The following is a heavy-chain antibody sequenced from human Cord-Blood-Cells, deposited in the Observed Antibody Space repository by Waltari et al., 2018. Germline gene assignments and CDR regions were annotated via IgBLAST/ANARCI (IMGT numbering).Heavy chain of an antibody. CDR2: INHSGST. J-gene: IGHJ4*02. V-gene: IGHV4-34*01. CDR1: VESFRGYY. D-gene: IGHD5-12*01. CDR3: ARGGGRDGYNYYFDY. Sequence: QVQLQTWGAGLLKPSETLSLPCAVYVESFRGYYCSWIRKPPGKGLEWIGEINHSGSTNYNPSLKSRVTISVDTSKNQFSLKLSSVTAADTAVYYCARGGGRDGYNYYFDYWGQGTLVTVSS.